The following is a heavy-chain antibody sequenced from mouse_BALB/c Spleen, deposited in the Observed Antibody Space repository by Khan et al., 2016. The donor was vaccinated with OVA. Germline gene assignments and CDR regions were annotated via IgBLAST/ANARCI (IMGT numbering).Heavy chain of an antibody. CDR3: VRVYDGYVYAMDY. CDR1: GFSLTTYG. CDR2: IWAGGSI. J-gene: IGHJ4*01. D-gene: IGHD2-3*01. Sequence: QVQLKESGPGLVAPSQSLSITCTVPGFSLTTYGVNWVRQPPGKGLEWLGVIWAGGSINYNSALMSRLTISKDDSKSQVFLKMNSLQTDDTAMYSSVRVYDGYVYAMDYWGQGTSVTVSS. V-gene: IGHV2-9*02.